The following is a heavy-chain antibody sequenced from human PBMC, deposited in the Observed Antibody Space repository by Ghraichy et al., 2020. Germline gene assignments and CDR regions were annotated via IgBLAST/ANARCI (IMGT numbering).Heavy chain of an antibody. CDR2: ISYDGSNQ. D-gene: IGHD2-21*01. J-gene: IGHJ6*02. V-gene: IGHV3-30*18. Sequence: LTCAASGFTFSSYGMYWVRQTPGKGLEWVTLISYDGSNQYYADSVKGRFTISRDNSKNTVFLEMNSLSAEDTAVYHCAKATYSKVHSPHYYYYYGMDVWGQGTTVTVSS. CDR1: GFTFSSYG. CDR3: AKATYSKVHSPHYYYYYGMDV.